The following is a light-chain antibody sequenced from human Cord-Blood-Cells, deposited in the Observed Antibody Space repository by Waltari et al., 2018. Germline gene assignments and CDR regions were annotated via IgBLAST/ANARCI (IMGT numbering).Light chain of an antibody. J-gene: IGKJ3*01. CDR2: AAS. V-gene: IGKV1-39*01. CDR1: QSISSY. Sequence: DRVTITCRASQSISSYLNWYQQKPGKAPKLLIYAASRLQSGVPSRCSGSGSGTDFTLTISSLQPEDFATYYCQQSYSTPFTFGPGTKVDIK. CDR3: QQSYSTPFT.